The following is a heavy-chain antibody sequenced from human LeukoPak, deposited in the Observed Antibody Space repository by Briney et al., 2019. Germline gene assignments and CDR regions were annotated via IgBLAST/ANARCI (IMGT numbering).Heavy chain of an antibody. CDR1: GFAVSNDY. D-gene: IGHD2-21*02. Sequence: GGSLRLSCAASGFAVSNDYMNWVRQAPGKGLEWVSVIYSGGSTYYADSVMGRFTISRDNSKNTLYLQMNSLRAEDTAVYYCARDCGGDCSDAFDIWGQGTMVTVSS. J-gene: IGHJ3*02. CDR3: ARDCGGDCSDAFDI. V-gene: IGHV3-53*01. CDR2: IYSGGST.